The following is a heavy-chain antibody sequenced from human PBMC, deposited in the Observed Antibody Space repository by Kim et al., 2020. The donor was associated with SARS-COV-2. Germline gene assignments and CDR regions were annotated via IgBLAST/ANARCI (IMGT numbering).Heavy chain of an antibody. CDR3: MAVLDAGLNAVAGVGYFCD. CDR2: IRSKPNTYAT. J-gene: IGHJ4*02. V-gene: IGHV3-73*01. CDR1: GLIFSGSS. D-gene: IGHD6-19*01. Sequence: GGSLRLSCAASGLIFSGSSMHWVRQASGKGLEWIGRIRSKPNTYATTYAASVKGRFTVSRDDSKNTTYLQMNNLKTADTAVYYCMAVLDAGLNAVAGVGYFCDWGQGTKVTVSS.